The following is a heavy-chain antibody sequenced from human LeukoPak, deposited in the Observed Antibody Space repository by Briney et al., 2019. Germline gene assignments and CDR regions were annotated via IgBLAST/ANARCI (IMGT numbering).Heavy chain of an antibody. Sequence: GGSLRLSCAASGFTFSSYSMNWVRQAPGKGLEWVSSISSSSYIYYADSVKGRFTISRDNAKNSLYLQMNSLRAEDTAVYYCASPFLTGGAFDIWGQGTMVTVSS. CDR2: ISSSSYI. V-gene: IGHV3-21*01. D-gene: IGHD1-26*01. J-gene: IGHJ3*02. CDR1: GFTFSSYS. CDR3: ASPFLTGGAFDI.